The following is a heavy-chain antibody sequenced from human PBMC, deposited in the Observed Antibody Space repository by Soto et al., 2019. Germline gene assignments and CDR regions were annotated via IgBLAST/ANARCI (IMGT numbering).Heavy chain of an antibody. CDR1: GFTFSSYG. J-gene: IGHJ3*02. Sequence: QVQLVESGGGVVQPGRSLRLSCAASGFTFSSYGMHWVRQAPGKGPEWVAVISYDGSNKYYADSVKGRFTISRDNSKNTLYLQMNSLRAEDTAVYYCAKHHTEDAFDIWGQGTMVTVSS. CDR3: AKHHTEDAFDI. V-gene: IGHV3-30*18. CDR2: ISYDGSNK. D-gene: IGHD4-17*01.